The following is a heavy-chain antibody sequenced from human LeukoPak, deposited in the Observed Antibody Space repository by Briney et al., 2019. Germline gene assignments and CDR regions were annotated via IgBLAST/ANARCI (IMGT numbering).Heavy chain of an antibody. Sequence: PSETLSLTCTVSGGSISSSSYYWGWIRQPPGKGLEWIGSIYYSGSTYYNPSLKSRVTISVDTSKNQFSLKLSSVTAADTAVYYCARDGITMVRGVNGRADWGQGTLVTVSS. V-gene: IGHV4-39*07. CDR2: IYYSGST. CDR3: ARDGITMVRGVNGRAD. D-gene: IGHD3-10*01. J-gene: IGHJ4*02. CDR1: GGSISSSSYY.